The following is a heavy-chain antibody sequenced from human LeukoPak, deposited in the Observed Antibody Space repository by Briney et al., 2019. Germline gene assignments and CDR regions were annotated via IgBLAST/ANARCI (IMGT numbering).Heavy chain of an antibody. J-gene: IGHJ6*03. V-gene: IGHV3-48*01. CDR2: VSSSSSII. CDR3: AREEGYCSGGSCYTWYYMDV. CDR1: GFTLSTYS. Sequence: GGSLRLSRAASGFTLSTYSMNWVPQAPGKGLEWVSYVSSSSSIIYYSDSVKGRFTISGDNAKNSLYLQMNSLRVEDTAVYYCAREEGYCSGGSCYTWYYMDVWGKGTTVTVSS. D-gene: IGHD2-15*01.